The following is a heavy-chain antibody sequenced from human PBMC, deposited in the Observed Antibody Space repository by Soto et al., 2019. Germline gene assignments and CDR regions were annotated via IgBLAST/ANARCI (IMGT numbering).Heavy chain of an antibody. Sequence: QVQLVESGGGVVQPGRSLRLSCAASGFTFSSYGMHWVRQAPGKGLEWVAVIWYDGSNKYYADSVKGRFTISRDNSKNTLYLQMNSLRAQDTAVYYCARSAAANCSSNSCDTYYYYYYLDVWGKGTKVTVS. CDR1: GFTFSSYG. V-gene: IGHV3-33*01. D-gene: IGHD2-2*02. CDR2: IWYDGSNK. CDR3: ARSAAANCSSNSCDTYYYYYYLDV. J-gene: IGHJ6*03.